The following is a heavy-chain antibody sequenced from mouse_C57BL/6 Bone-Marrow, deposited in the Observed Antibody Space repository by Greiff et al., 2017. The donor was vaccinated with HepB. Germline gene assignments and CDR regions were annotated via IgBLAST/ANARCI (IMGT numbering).Heavy chain of an antibody. CDR2: IYPGDGDT. CDR3: ARNPSYYYDRGYYFDY. D-gene: IGHD1-1*01. CDR1: GYAFSSSW. Sequence: VKLQQSGPELVKPGASVKISCKASGYAFSSSWMNWVKQRPGKGLEWIGRIYPGDGDTNYNGEFKGKATLTEDTSSSTAYMQHSSLTSEDSAVYSCARNPSYYYDRGYYFDYWGQGTTLTVSS. V-gene: IGHV1-82*01. J-gene: IGHJ2*01.